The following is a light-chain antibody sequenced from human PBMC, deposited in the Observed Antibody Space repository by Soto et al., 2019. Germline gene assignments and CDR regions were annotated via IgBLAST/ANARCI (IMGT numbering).Light chain of an antibody. CDR1: QSVPITY. CDR3: QQYGMSPWT. CDR2: GAS. V-gene: IGKV3-20*01. J-gene: IGKJ1*01. Sequence: ETVLTQSPGTLSLSPGERVTLSCRASQSVPITYLAWFQQKPGQAPRLLMYGASNRATGIPDRFSASGSGTDFALTIARLEPEDSAVYYCQQYGMSPWTFGQGTKVDIK.